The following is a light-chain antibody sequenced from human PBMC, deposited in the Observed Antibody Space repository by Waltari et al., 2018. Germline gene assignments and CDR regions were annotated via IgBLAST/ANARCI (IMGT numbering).Light chain of an antibody. CDR2: LGA. CDR1: HSRLHSKGYNY. V-gene: IGKV2-28*01. CDR3: RQALQTPHT. J-gene: IGKJ2*01. Sequence: DIVMTQSPFYLPVPPGESHSISCRSTHSRLHSKGYNYLDWYLQKPGQSPQLLIYLGATRASGVPARFSGSGSGTDVTLKISRVEADDVGVYYCRQALQTPHTFGQGTKLEIK.